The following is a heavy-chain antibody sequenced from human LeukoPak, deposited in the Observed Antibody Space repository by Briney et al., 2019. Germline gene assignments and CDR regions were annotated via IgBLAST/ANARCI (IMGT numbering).Heavy chain of an antibody. CDR2: IRSKDYGGAT. V-gene: IGHV3-49*04. CDR1: GLTFSDFA. J-gene: IGHJ3*02. D-gene: IGHD4/OR15-4a*01. Sequence: GGSLRLSCTTSGLTFSDFAISWVRQAPGKGLEWVGFIRSKDYGGATYYAASVKGRFTITRDDSKGIAYLQMRSLKIEDTAVYCAKTGALDIWGQGTMVTVSS. CDR3: KTGALDI.